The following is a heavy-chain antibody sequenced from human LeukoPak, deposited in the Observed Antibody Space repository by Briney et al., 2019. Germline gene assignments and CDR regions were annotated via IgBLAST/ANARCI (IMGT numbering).Heavy chain of an antibody. Sequence: PSETLSPTCAVYGGSFSGYYWSWIRQPPGKGLEWIGEINHSGSTNYNPSLKSRVTISVDTSKNQFSLKLSSVTAADTAVYYCARRLWFGDKYDYWGQGTLVTVSS. J-gene: IGHJ4*02. V-gene: IGHV4-34*01. CDR1: GGSFSGYY. CDR3: ARRLWFGDKYDY. CDR2: INHSGST. D-gene: IGHD3-10*01.